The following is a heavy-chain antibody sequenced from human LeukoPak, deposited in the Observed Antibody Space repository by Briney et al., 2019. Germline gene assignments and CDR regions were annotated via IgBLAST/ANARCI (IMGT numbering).Heavy chain of an antibody. CDR1: GFTFSTHS. CDR2: INSDGSST. CDR3: AKDHVLIPMAGTDDAFDI. D-gene: IGHD6-19*01. V-gene: IGHV3-74*01. J-gene: IGHJ3*02. Sequence: PGGSLRLSCTASGFTFSTHSMHWVRQAPGKGPVWVSRINSDGSSTRYADSVTGRFTISRDNAKNTVYLQMNSLRAEDTAVYYCAKDHVLIPMAGTDDAFDIWGQGTMVTVSS.